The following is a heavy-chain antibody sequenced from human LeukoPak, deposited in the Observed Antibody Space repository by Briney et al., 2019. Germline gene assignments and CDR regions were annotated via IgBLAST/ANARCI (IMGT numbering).Heavy chain of an antibody. Sequence: SETLSLTCTVSGSSMSSDYYWGWIRQPPGKGLEWIGSISDSGSAYYNPSLKSRVVISVDPSKKQFSLKLSSVTDADTAVYYCARGYYYYFQHWGQGILVTVSS. CDR1: GSSMSSDYY. J-gene: IGHJ1*01. CDR2: ISDSGSA. D-gene: IGHD3-22*01. V-gene: IGHV4-38-2*02. CDR3: ARGYYYYFQH.